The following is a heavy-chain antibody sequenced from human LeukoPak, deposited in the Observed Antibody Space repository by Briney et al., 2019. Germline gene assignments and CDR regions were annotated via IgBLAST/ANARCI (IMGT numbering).Heavy chain of an antibody. CDR2: ISGSGGST. J-gene: IGHJ4*02. CDR3: AKAEWELLLLNY. CDR1: AFTFSSYA. Sequence: ARSLRLSCVASAFTFSSYAMSWDSQVPGKGLEWVSAISGSGGSTYYADSVKGRFTISRDNSKNTLYLQMNSLRAEDTAVYYCAKAEWELLLLNYWGQGTLVTVSS. D-gene: IGHD1-26*01. V-gene: IGHV3-23*01.